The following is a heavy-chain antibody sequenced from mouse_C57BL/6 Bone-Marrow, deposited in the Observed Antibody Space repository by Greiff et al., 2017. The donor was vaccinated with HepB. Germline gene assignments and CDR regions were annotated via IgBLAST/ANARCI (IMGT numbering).Heavy chain of an antibody. CDR3: APLLWYPMDY. Sequence: QVQLQQSGAELARPGASVKLSCKASGYTFTSYGISWVKQRTGQGLEWIGEIYPRSGNTYYNEKFKGKATLTADKSSSTAYMELRSLTSEDSAGYFCAPLLWYPMDYWGQGTSVTVSS. D-gene: IGHD2-1*01. CDR2: IYPRSGNT. CDR1: GYTFTSYG. V-gene: IGHV1-81*01. J-gene: IGHJ4*01.